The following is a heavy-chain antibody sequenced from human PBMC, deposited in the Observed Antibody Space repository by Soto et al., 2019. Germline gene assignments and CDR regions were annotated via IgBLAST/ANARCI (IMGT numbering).Heavy chain of an antibody. V-gene: IGHV3-11*03. CDR1: GFTVSDYY. Sequence: PGGALRVPCVASGFTVSDYYLSWIRQAPGKGMEWVSDITSGGSHTNYADSVKGRFTISRDNATNALYMQMNNLRAEDMALYFCAGLPAVAYCSSSSCSWFGPCRQRPLVT. CDR3: AGLPAVAYCSSSSCSWFGP. CDR2: ITSGGSHT. D-gene: IGHD2-2*01. J-gene: IGHJ5*02.